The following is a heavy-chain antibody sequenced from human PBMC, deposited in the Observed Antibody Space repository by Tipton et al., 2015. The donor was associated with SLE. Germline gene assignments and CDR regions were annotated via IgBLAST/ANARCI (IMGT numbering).Heavy chain of an antibody. Sequence: VQLVQSGAEVKKPGESLKISCKGSGYTFTTYWIGWVRQMPGKGLEYMGIIYPGDSDTRYSPSFQGQVTISADKSISTAYLQWSSLKASDTAMYYCARRHYYDSSPSDAFDIWGQGTMVTGSS. CDR3: ARRHYYDSSPSDAFDI. CDR1: GYTFTTYW. CDR2: IYPGDSDT. V-gene: IGHV5-51*03. J-gene: IGHJ3*02. D-gene: IGHD3-22*01.